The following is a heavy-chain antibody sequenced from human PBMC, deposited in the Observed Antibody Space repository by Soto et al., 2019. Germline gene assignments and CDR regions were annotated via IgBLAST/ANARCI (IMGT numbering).Heavy chain of an antibody. D-gene: IGHD3-22*01. CDR3: AKDRYLDHDSRGYLFDN. CDR2: ISHYGDIT. Sequence: EVQLLESGGDLIQPGGSLRLSCAASGFTFNIYAMTWVRQAPGKGLEWVSAISHYGDITYYADSVEGRFSISRDNSKNTLYLQMNSLRAEDTAVYYCAKDRYLDHDSRGYLFDNWGQGTLVTVSS. J-gene: IGHJ4*02. V-gene: IGHV3-23*01. CDR1: GFTFNIYA.